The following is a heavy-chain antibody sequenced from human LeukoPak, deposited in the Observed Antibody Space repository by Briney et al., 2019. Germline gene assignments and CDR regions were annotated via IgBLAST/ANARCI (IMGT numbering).Heavy chain of an antibody. CDR2: ISSSSSYI. D-gene: IGHD1-26*01. Sequence: PGGSLRLSCAASGFTVSSNYMSWVRQAPGKGLEWVSSISSSSSYIYYADSVKGRFTISRDNAKNSLYLQMNSLRAEDTAVYYCARDYSNDYWGQGTLVTVSS. CDR3: ARDYSNDY. CDR1: GFTVSSNY. J-gene: IGHJ4*02. V-gene: IGHV3-21*01.